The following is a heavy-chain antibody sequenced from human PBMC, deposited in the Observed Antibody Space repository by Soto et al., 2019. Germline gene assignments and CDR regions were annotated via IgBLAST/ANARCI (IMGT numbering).Heavy chain of an antibody. D-gene: IGHD3-10*01. CDR2: IKSDGSRT. CDR1: GFTFSTYW. CDR3: ARDEGDAMVRGYDM. V-gene: IGHV3-74*03. J-gene: IGHJ4*02. Sequence: EAQLVQSGGGLVQPGGSIRLSCAASGFTFSTYWMHWVRQAPGKGRVWVSSIKSDGSRTPYADSVKGRFTISRDNGKNTVYLEMNSLRAEDTAVYYCARDEGDAMVRGYDMWGQGTLVAVSS.